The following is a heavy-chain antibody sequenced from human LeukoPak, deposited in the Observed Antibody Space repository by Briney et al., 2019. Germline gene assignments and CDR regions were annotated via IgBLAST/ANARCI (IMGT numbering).Heavy chain of an antibody. CDR2: ISYDGSDK. Sequence: RGSLRLSCAASGFTFSSYGMHWVRQAPGKGLEWVAVISYDGSDKYYADSVKGRFTISRDNSKNTLYLQMNSLRAEDTAVYYCAKDRSSSGDYYFDYWGQGTLVTVSS. V-gene: IGHV3-30*18. D-gene: IGHD3-22*01. CDR1: GFTFSSYG. CDR3: AKDRSSSGDYYFDY. J-gene: IGHJ4*02.